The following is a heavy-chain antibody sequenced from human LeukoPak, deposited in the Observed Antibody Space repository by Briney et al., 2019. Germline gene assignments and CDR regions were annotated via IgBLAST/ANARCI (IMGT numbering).Heavy chain of an antibody. CDR1: GYTFTSYY. CDR2: IIPILGIA. J-gene: IGHJ4*02. Sequence: ASVKVSCKASGYTFTSYYMHWVRQAPGQGLEWMGRIIPILGIANYAQKFQGRVTITADKSTSTAYMELSSLRSEDTAVYYCARENSYYYGSGETETLDYWGQGTLVTVSS. CDR3: ARENSYYYGSGETETLDY. V-gene: IGHV1-69*04. D-gene: IGHD3-10*01.